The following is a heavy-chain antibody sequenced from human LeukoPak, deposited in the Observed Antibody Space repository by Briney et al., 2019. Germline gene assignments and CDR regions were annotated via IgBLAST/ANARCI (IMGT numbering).Heavy chain of an antibody. CDR2: ISASNGNT. J-gene: IGHJ4*02. V-gene: IGHV1-18*01. D-gene: IGHD4-23*01. CDR3: ARVAYGANHFDD. CDR1: GYIFASCS. Sequence: ASVKVSCKASGYIFASCSFGWVRQAPGQGLEWMGWISASNGNTNYAQNLQGRVTMTTDTSTSTAYMELRSLRSDDTAVYYCARVAYGANHFDDWGQGTLVTVSS.